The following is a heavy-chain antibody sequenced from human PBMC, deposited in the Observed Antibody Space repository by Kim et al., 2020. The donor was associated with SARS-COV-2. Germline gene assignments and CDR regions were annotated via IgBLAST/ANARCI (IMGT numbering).Heavy chain of an antibody. CDR3: ARRYYDSRGYYYFDS. CDR1: GFTFRTYW. Sequence: GGSLRLSCAAYGFTFRTYWMNWVRQAPGKGLVWVWRTNGNGSTTNYADSVKGRFTISRDNTKNTLYLQLNSLRAEDTAIYYCARRYYDSRGYYYFDSWGQGTLVTVSS. J-gene: IGHJ4*02. D-gene: IGHD3-22*01. CDR2: TNGNGSTT. V-gene: IGHV3-74*01.